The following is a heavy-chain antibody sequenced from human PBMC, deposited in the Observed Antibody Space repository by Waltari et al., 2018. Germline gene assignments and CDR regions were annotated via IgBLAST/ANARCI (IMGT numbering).Heavy chain of an antibody. CDR1: GGTFSSYA. Sequence: QVQLVQSGAEVKKPGSSVKVSCKASGGTFSSYAISWVRPAPGQGLGWMGGIIPIFGTANYAQKFQGRVTITADESTSTAYMELSSLRSEDTAVYYCARAGSYDYVWGSYPPYYFDYWGQGTLVTVSS. CDR3: ARAGSYDYVWGSYPPYYFDY. J-gene: IGHJ4*02. CDR2: IIPIFGTA. D-gene: IGHD3-16*02. V-gene: IGHV1-69*01.